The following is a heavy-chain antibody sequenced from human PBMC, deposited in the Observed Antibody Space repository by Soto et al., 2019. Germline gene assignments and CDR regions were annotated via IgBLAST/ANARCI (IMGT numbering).Heavy chain of an antibody. CDR2: IYHSGST. CDR3: ARLSGDGYFYYFDY. Sequence: NPSETLSLTCAVSGGSISSSNWWSWVRQPPGKGLEWIGEIYHSGSTNYNPSLKSRVTISVDKSKNQFSLKLSSVTAADTAVYYCARLSGDGYFYYFDYWGQGTLVTVSS. J-gene: IGHJ4*02. CDR1: GGSISSSNW. V-gene: IGHV4-4*02. D-gene: IGHD5-12*01.